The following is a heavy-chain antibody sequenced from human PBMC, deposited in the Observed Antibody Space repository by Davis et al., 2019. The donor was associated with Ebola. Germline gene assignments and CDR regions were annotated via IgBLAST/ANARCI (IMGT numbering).Heavy chain of an antibody. CDR3: AREKAISSDLYYGMDV. CDR2: IKAATGNT. V-gene: IGHV1-3*01. CDR1: GYTFTSYA. D-gene: IGHD3-10*02. J-gene: IGHJ6*02. Sequence: ASVKVSCKASGYTFTSYAMHWVRQAPGQRLEWTGWIKAATGNTKYSQKFQGRVTITRDTPASTAYMEVSSLRSEDTAIYYCAREKAISSDLYYGMDVWGQGTTVTVSS.